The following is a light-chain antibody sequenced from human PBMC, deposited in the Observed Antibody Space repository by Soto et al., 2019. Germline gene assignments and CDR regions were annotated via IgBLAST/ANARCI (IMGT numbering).Light chain of an antibody. V-gene: IGLV1-40*01. Sequence: QSALTQPPSVSGAPGQTVTISCAGSSSNFGAGHDVNWYQQLPGSAPKLVIYSDFQRPSGVPARFSGSRSGTSASLAITGLQSEDEGSYYCQAYDNSLRGWVFGGGTQLTVL. CDR2: SDF. CDR3: QAYDNSLRGWV. CDR1: SSNFGAGHD. J-gene: IGLJ3*02.